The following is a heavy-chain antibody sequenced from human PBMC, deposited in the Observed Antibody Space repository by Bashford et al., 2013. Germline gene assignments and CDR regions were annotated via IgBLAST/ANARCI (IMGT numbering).Heavy chain of an antibody. V-gene: IGHV1-8*01. CDR3: ARVPLIAVAGDQGRYYYYYGMDV. CDR1: GYTFTSYD. D-gene: IGHD6-19*01. CDR2: MNPNSGNT. Sequence: ASVKVSCKASGYTFTSYDINWVRQATGQGLEWMGWMNPNSGNTGYAQKFQGRVTMTRNTSISTAYMELSSLRSEDTAVYYCARVPLIAVAGDQGRYYYYYGMDVWGQGTTVTVSS. J-gene: IGHJ6*02.